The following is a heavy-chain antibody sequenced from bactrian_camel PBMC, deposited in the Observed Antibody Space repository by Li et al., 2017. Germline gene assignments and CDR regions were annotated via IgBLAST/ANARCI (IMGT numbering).Heavy chain of an antibody. J-gene: IGHJ4*01. CDR3: ANLDGHY. Sequence: HVQLVESGGGSVESGGSLTLSCSASGYTFATHCVGWYQKVPGKECEMVASIGQDGSLYYADQVKGRFTISRDNAKNTVTLLLNSLKIEDTAMYYCANLDGHYWGQGTQVTVS. V-gene: IGHV3S55*01. CDR1: GYTFATHC. CDR2: IGQDGSL.